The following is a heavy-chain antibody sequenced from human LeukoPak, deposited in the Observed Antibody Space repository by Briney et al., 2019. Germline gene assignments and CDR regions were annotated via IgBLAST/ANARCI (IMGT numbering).Heavy chain of an antibody. V-gene: IGHV1-18*01. CDR3: ARVIPYYDSSGYSDY. D-gene: IGHD3-22*01. J-gene: IGHJ4*02. CDR2: ISAYNGNT. Sequence: ASVKVSCKASGYTFTSYGISWVRQAPGQGLEWMGWISAYNGNTNYAQKLQGRVTMTTDTSTSTAYMELRSLRSDDTVVYYCARVIPYYDSSGYSDYWGQGTLVTVSS. CDR1: GYTFTSYG.